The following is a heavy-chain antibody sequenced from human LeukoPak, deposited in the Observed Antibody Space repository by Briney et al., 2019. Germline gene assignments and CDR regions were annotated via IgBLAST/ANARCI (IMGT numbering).Heavy chain of an antibody. CDR1: GFTFSSYA. CDR2: ISGSGGST. J-gene: IGHJ4*02. CDR3: AKAKGSGLKYYFDY. V-gene: IGHV3-23*01. D-gene: IGHD6-19*01. Sequence: GGSLRLSCAASGFTFSSYAMTWVRQAPGKGLEWVSGISGSGGSTYYADSVKGRFTVSRDNSKNTLFLQMNSLRAEDTAVYYCAKAKGSGLKYYFDYWGQGTLVTVSS.